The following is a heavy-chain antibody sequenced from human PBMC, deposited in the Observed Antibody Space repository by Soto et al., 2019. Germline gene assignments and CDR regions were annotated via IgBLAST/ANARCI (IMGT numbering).Heavy chain of an antibody. CDR2: ISYGGGA. V-gene: IGHV4-39*01. J-gene: IGHJ4*02. D-gene: IGHD3-22*01. CDR1: GGSISTTCYF. CDR3: AINYCDGSGSFY. Sequence: PSETLSLTCTVSGGSISTTCYFRGWIRQPPGKGLEWIGSISYGGGAHYSPSLKSRITISSDMSMNQFSLELSSVTAADTAVYYCAINYCDGSGSFYWGQGTLVTVSS.